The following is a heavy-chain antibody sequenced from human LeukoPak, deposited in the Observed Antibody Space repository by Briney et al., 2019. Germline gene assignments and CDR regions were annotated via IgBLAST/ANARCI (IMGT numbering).Heavy chain of an antibody. CDR3: ARDYYDSSPDAFDI. CDR2: ISSSSSTI. D-gene: IGHD3-22*01. J-gene: IGHJ3*02. CDR1: GFTFSSYS. V-gene: IGHV3-48*02. Sequence: GGSLRLSCAASGFTFSSYSMNWVRQAPGKGLEWVSYISSSSSTIYYADSMKGRFTISRDNAKNSLYLQMNSLRDEDTAVYYCARDYYDSSPDAFDIWGQGTMLTVSS.